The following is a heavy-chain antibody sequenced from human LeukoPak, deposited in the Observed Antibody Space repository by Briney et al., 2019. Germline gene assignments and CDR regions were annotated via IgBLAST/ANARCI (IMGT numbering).Heavy chain of an antibody. CDR2: INHSGST. J-gene: IGHJ2*01. Sequence: SETLSLTCAVSGYSISSGYYWGWIRQPPGMGLEWIGEINHSGSTNYNPSLKSRVSISVDTSKNQFSLKLTSVTAADTAMYFCARARGYSYGQYWYFDFWGRGTPVTVSS. CDR1: GYSISSGYY. D-gene: IGHD5-18*01. V-gene: IGHV4-38-2*01. CDR3: ARARGYSYGQYWYFDF.